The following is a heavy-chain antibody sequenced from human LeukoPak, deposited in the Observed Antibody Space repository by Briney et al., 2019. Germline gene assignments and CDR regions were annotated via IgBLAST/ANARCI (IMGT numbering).Heavy chain of an antibody. CDR2: ISWKSGSI. J-gene: IGHJ6*03. CDR3: AKGSVEYSYGYYMDV. Sequence: PGGSLRLSCTASGFRFDDYGMTWVRQAPGKGLEWVSGISWKSGSIGYADSVKGRFTISRDNAKNSLYPQMNSLTSEDMALYYCAKGSVEYSYGYYMDVWGKGTTVTVSS. V-gene: IGHV3-9*03. CDR1: GFRFDDYG. D-gene: IGHD5-18*01.